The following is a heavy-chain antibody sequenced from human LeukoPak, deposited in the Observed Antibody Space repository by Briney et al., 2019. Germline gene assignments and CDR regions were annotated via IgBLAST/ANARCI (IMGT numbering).Heavy chain of an antibody. Sequence: KASETLSLTCTVSGGSISSSSYYWGWIRQPPGKGLEWIGNIYYSGSTYYNPSLKSRVTISVDTSKNQFSLRLSSVTAADTAVYYCARHQEDIVVVPPRNAFDIWGQGTMVTVSS. CDR1: GGSISSSSYY. J-gene: IGHJ3*02. CDR3: ARHQEDIVVVPPRNAFDI. D-gene: IGHD2-2*01. V-gene: IGHV4-39*01. CDR2: IYYSGST.